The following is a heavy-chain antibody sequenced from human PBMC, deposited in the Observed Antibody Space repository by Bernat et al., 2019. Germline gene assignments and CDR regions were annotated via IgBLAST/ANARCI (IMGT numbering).Heavy chain of an antibody. V-gene: IGHV3-30*03. CDR2: ISDDGSYK. CDR1: GFTFSYHV. D-gene: IGHD6-19*01. J-gene: IGHJ4*02. Sequence: QVQLVESGGGVVQPGKSLRLSCAASGFTFSYHVVNWVRQAPGKGLEWVAVISDDGSYKHYADSVKGRFTISSDNSKNTLFLEINSLRAEDSAVYYCARVSGIAVAGTPDYFDYWGQGTLVTVSS. CDR3: ARVSGIAVAGTPDYFDY.